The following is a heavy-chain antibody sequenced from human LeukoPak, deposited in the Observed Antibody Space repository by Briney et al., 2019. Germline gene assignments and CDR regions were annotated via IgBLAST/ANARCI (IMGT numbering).Heavy chain of an antibody. Sequence: GGSLRLSCVASGLTFGSYAMSWVRQAPGKGLEWVSAISGSGGNTYYADSVKGRFTISRDNSKNTVYLQMNSLRAEDTAVYYCAKGGVTLVRGSFDYWGQGTLVTVSS. CDR1: GLTFGSYA. J-gene: IGHJ4*02. CDR2: ISGSGGNT. V-gene: IGHV3-23*01. CDR3: AKGGVTLVRGSFDY. D-gene: IGHD3-10*01.